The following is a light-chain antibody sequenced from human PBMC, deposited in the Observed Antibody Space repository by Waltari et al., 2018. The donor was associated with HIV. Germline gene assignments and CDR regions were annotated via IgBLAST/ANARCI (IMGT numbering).Light chain of an antibody. CDR2: WAS. Sequence: DIVMTQSPNSLAVSMGERATINCRSSRTIRFSSENRNCLAWYPPTPGPSPKLLIYWASTRASGVPYRFRRSGSGTNFSLAISSLQTDDVALYYSQPYYSLRPTFGGGTKVEI. CDR3: QPYYSLRPT. V-gene: IGKV4-1*01. J-gene: IGKJ4*01. CDR1: RTIRFSSENRNC.